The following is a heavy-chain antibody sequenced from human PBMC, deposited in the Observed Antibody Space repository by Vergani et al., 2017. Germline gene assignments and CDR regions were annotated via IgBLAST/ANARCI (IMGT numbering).Heavy chain of an antibody. D-gene: IGHD2-15*01. Sequence: QVQLVQSGAAVKKPGASAKVSCTASGYIFNNYYMHWLRLAPGQGFQWMGVVNFVTGAATSPQKFEGRITMTRDTSTATFYMDLSSLKYDDTAIYYCARSIGYCTSGSCRPYYFDLWGQGTLVTVSS. V-gene: IGHV1-46*02. CDR2: VNFVTGAA. CDR1: GYIFNNYY. CDR3: ARSIGYCTSGSCRPYYFDL. J-gene: IGHJ4*02.